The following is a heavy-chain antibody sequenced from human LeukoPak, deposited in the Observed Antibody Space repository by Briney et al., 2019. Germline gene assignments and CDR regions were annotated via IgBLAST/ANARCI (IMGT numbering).Heavy chain of an antibody. J-gene: IGHJ4*02. V-gene: IGHV3-23*01. CDR3: AKAVYPFYDVLTGYGGFDY. CDR2: ISNSVTST. Sequence: GGSLRLSCAASGFAFINYAMSWVRQAPGKGLEWVSTISNSVTSTYYADSVKGRFTISRDNSKNTLYLLINSLRAEDTAVYYSAKAVYPFYDVLTGYGGFDYWGQGTLVTVSS. CDR1: GFAFINYA. D-gene: IGHD3-9*01.